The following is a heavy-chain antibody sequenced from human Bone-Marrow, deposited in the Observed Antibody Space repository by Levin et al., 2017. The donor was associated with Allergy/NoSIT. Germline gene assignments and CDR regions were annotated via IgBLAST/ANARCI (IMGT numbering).Heavy chain of an antibody. D-gene: IGHD4-17*01. Sequence: PGGSLRLSCAASGFTFSGSAIHWVRQASGKGLEWVGRIKNKANTYATAYAASVKGRFTISRDDSKNTAYLQMNSLKTEDTAVYYCTRLDGDYFYFDYWGQGTLVTVSS. J-gene: IGHJ4*02. CDR2: IKNKANTYAT. V-gene: IGHV3-73*01. CDR3: TRLDGDYFYFDY. CDR1: GFTFSGSA.